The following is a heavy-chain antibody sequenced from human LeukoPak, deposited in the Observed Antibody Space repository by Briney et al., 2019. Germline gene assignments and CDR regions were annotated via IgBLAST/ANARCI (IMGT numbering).Heavy chain of an antibody. V-gene: IGHV3-48*01. CDR1: GFTFSNYN. Sequence: GGSLRLSCAASGFTFSNYNMNWVRQAPGKGLEWVSYISSSGIYYADSVKGRFTISRDNAKNSLYLQMNSLRAEDTAVYYCARALYGSGTYSDYWGQGTLVTVSS. CDR3: ARALYGSGTYSDY. CDR2: ISSSGI. D-gene: IGHD3-10*01. J-gene: IGHJ4*02.